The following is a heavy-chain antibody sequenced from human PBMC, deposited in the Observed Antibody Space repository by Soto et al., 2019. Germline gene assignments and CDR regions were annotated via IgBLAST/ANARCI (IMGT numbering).Heavy chain of an antibody. CDR2: IYYSGST. Sequence: SETLSLTCTVSGGSVSSYYWGWIRQPPGKALEWIGYIYYSGSTKYNPSLKSRVAMSVDTSNNQFSLSVSSVTAADTAVYYCARHSNRNYGLYYFDFWGLGAPVTVSS. CDR3: ARHSNRNYGLYYFDF. CDR1: GGSVSSYY. D-gene: IGHD4-4*01. V-gene: IGHV4-59*08. J-gene: IGHJ4*02.